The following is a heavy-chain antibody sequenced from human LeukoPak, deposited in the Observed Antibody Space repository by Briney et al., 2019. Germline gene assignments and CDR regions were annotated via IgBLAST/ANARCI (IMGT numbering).Heavy chain of an antibody. CDR3: AREVSYGYRATYYFDY. D-gene: IGHD5-18*01. Sequence: SETLSLTCTVSGGSISSYYWSWIRQPAGKGLEWIGRIYTSGSTNYNPSLKSRVTMSVDTSKNQFSLKLSSVTAADTAVYYCAREVSYGYRATYYFDYWGQGTLVTVSS. J-gene: IGHJ4*02. CDR1: GGSISSYY. CDR2: IYTSGST. V-gene: IGHV4-4*07.